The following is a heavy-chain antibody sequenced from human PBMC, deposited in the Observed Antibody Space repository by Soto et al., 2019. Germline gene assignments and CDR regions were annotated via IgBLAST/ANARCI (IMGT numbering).Heavy chain of an antibody. V-gene: IGHV3-48*03. D-gene: IGHD3-22*01. CDR3: AREWGYYDTSGYYVAYVYYGMDV. Sequence: GGSLRLSCAASGFTFSSYEMNWVRKAPGKGLEWVSYISSSGSTIHYADAVQGRFTITRDNVDNSLSLQMNSLRVEDTAVYYCAREWGYYDTSGYYVAYVYYGMDVWGQGTTVTVSS. CDR2: ISSSGSTI. CDR1: GFTFSSYE. J-gene: IGHJ6*02.